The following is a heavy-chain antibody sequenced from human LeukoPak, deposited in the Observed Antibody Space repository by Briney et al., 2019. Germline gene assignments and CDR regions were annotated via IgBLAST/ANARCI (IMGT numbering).Heavy chain of an antibody. V-gene: IGHV3-64D*06. J-gene: IGHJ4*02. CDR3: GKSARAGGSYFDY. Sequence: GGSLRLSCSASGFSHRSFALHGVRQAPRKGREYVSAINRYEYITEYAGSVKGRFTMSRDNSKNTLHLQMSSMTVEDTAVYYCGKSARAGGSYFDYWGQGTLVTVSS. D-gene: IGHD6-13*01. CDR1: GFSHRSFA. CDR2: INRYEYIT.